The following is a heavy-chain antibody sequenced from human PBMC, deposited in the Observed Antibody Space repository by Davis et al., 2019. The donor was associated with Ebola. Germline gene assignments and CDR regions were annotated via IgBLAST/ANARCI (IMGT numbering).Heavy chain of an antibody. V-gene: IGHV4-4*02. D-gene: IGHD2-2*02. CDR1: GGSISSSNW. CDR3: ARGEVVVVPAAIHNWFDP. Sequence: MPSETLSLTCAVSGGSISSSNWWSWVRQPPGKGLEWIGEIYHSGRTYYNPSLKSRVTISVDRSKNQFSLKLSSMTAADTAVYYCARGEVVVVPAAIHNWFDPWGQGTLVTVSS. J-gene: IGHJ5*02. CDR2: IYHSGRT.